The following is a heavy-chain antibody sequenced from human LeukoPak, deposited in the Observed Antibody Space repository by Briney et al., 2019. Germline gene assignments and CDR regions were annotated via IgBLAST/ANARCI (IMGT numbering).Heavy chain of an antibody. D-gene: IGHD1-26*01. J-gene: IGHJ4*02. V-gene: IGHV4-59*01. Sequence: SETLSLTCTVSGGSISNYYWSWIRQPPGKGLEWIGYIYYSGSTNYNPSLKSRVTISVDTSKNQFSLKLSSVTAADTAVYYCARMMGGSYYLDYWGQGTLVTVSS. CDR2: IYYSGST. CDR3: ARMMGGSYYLDY. CDR1: GGSISNYY.